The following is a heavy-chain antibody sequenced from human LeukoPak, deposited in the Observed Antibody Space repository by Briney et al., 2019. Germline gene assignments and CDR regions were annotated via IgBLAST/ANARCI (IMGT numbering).Heavy chain of an antibody. J-gene: IGHJ4*02. D-gene: IGHD6-19*01. CDR1: GFSFSSYA. Sequence: GGSLRLSCAASGFSFSSYAMSWVRQAPGKGLEWVSSISGSGDNTYYAESVKGRFTISRGNSKNTLFLQMNSLRAEDTAVLYCAKRSGYTTGWFFDFWGQGTLVTVSS. CDR3: AKRSGYTTGWFFDF. V-gene: IGHV3-23*01. CDR2: ISGSGDNT.